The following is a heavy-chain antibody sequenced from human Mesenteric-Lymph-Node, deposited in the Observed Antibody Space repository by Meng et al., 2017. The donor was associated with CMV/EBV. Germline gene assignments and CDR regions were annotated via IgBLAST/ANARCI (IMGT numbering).Heavy chain of an antibody. D-gene: IGHD3-10*01. CDR2: ISSSSSYI. J-gene: IGHJ6*02. V-gene: IGHV3-21*01. Sequence: GGSLRLSCAASGFTFSDYYMNWVRQAPGKGLEWVSSISSSSSYIYYADSVKGRFTISRDNAKNSLYLQMNSLRAEDTAVYYCARDRLLRYYYGSGSYSAGGGMDVWGQGTTVTVSS. CDR1: GFTFSDYY. CDR3: ARDRLLRYYYGSGSYSAGGGMDV.